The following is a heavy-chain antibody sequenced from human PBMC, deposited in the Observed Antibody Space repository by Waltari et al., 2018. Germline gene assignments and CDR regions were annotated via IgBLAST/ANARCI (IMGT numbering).Heavy chain of an antibody. CDR2: LSAAGDST. J-gene: IGHJ4*02. Sequence: EVQLLESGGGLIQPGGSLRLSCAASGFTFANYAMNWVRQAPGKGLEWVSALSAAGDSTYSADSVKGRFTISRDNSKNTLHLQMNNLRGEDTAIYYCAKDQSYYDSSGYLDFWGQGTLVSVSS. D-gene: IGHD3-22*01. CDR3: AKDQSYYDSSGYLDF. V-gene: IGHV3-23*01. CDR1: GFTFANYA.